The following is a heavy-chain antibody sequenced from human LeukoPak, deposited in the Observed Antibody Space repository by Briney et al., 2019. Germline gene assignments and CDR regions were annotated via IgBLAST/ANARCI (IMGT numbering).Heavy chain of an antibody. CDR2: ISHSGST. CDR1: GGSLSGDS. D-gene: IGHD6-13*01. CDR3: AREVGIAIPAGDIDVFDI. Sequence: PSETLSLTCAVYGGSLSGDSWSWIRQSPGKGLEWIGEISHSGSTNYNPSLKSRVSISVDKSKNQFSLNVISVSAADTAVYYCAREVGIAIPAGDIDVFDIWGQGTMVTVSS. V-gene: IGHV4-34*01. J-gene: IGHJ3*02.